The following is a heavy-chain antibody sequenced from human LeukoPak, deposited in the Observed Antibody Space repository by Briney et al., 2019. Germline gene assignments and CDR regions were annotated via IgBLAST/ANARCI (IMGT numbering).Heavy chain of an antibody. CDR2: ISGSISYI. J-gene: IGHJ4*02. D-gene: IGHD3-16*02. V-gene: IGHV3-21*01. Sequence: GGSLRLSCAASGFTFSSYSMNWVRQAPGKGLEWVSSISGSISYIYYADSVKGRFTISRDNAKNSLYLQMNSLRAEDTAVYYCARERPDYDYVWGSYPKPLGIFWGQGTLVTVSS. CDR3: ARERPDYDYVWGSYPKPLGIF. CDR1: GFTFSSYS.